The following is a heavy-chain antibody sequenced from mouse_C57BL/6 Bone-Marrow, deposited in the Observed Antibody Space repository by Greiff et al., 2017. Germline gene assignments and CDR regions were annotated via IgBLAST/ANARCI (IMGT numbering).Heavy chain of an antibody. Sequence: VQLQQSGAELMKPGASVKLSCKATGYTFTGYWIEWVKQRPGHGLEWIGEILPGSGSTNYNEKFKGKATFTADTSSNTSYMPLSRLTTEVSAIYYCESSIYYAHFHAIDDWGPGTSVTVSS. CDR2: ILPGSGST. V-gene: IGHV1-9*01. J-gene: IGHJ4*01. CDR1: GYTFTGYW. D-gene: IGHD2-1*01. CDR3: ESSIYYAHFHAIDD.